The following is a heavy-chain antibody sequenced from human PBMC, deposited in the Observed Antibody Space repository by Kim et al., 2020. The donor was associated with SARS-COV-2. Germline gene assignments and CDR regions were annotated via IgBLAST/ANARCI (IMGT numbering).Heavy chain of an antibody. CDR3: AKEYYYGSGSYSYYYYG. Sequence: GGSLRLSCAASGFTFSSYGMHWVRQAPGKGLEWVAVISYDGSNKYYADSVKGRFTISRDNSKNTLYLQMNSLRAEDTAVYYCAKEYYYGSGSYSYYYYG. CDR1: GFTFSSYG. J-gene: IGHJ6*01. CDR2: ISYDGSNK. V-gene: IGHV3-30*18. D-gene: IGHD3-10*01.